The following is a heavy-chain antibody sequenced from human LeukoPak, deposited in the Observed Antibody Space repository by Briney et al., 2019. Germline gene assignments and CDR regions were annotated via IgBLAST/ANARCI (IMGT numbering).Heavy chain of an antibody. CDR3: SVSSWGPH. J-gene: IGHJ4*02. D-gene: IGHD6-13*01. Sequence: PGRSLRLSCAASGFTFSSYGMHWVRQAPGKGLEWVAVISYDGSNKYYADSVKGRFTISRDNSKNTLYLQMNSLRAEDTAVYYCSVSSWGPHGGQGTLVTVS. CDR1: GFTFSSYG. V-gene: IGHV3-30*03. CDR2: ISYDGSNK.